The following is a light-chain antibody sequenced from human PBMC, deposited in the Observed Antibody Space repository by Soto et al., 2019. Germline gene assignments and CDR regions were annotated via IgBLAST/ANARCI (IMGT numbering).Light chain of an antibody. CDR1: SSDVGKYNY. CDR3: SSYAGTNTPYV. V-gene: IGLV2-8*01. J-gene: IGLJ1*01. CDR2: EVN. Sequence: QSALTQPPSASGSPGQSVTISCTGTSSDVGKYNYVSWYQQHPGKAPKLMMFEVNKRPSGVPDRFSGSKSGNTASLTVSGLQAEDQAASYCSSYAGTNTPYVFRTGTKVPVL.